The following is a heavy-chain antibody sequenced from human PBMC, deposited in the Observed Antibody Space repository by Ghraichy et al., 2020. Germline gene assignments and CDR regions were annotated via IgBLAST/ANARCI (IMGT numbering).Heavy chain of an antibody. D-gene: IGHD3-10*01. CDR3: ARDGHYYGSETSSYYYYYGMDV. CDR2: INPNSGGT. V-gene: IGHV1-2*04. CDR1: GYTFTGYY. Sequence: ASVKVSCKASGYTFTGYYMHWVRQAPGQGLEWMGWINPNSGGTNYAQKFQGWVTMTRDTSISTANMELSRLRSDDTAVYYCARDGHYYGSETSSYYYYYGMDVWGQGTTVTVSS. J-gene: IGHJ6*02.